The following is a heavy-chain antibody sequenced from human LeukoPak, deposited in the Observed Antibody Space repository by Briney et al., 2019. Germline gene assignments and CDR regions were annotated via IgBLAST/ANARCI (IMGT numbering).Heavy chain of an antibody. Sequence: GGSLRLSCAASGFTFSSYAMYWVRQAPGKGLEWVAVISYDGSNKYYADSVKGRFTISRDNSKNTLYLQMNSLRAEDTAVYYCAYGSGGYWGQGTLVTVSS. J-gene: IGHJ4*02. CDR2: ISYDGSNK. CDR3: AYGSGGY. CDR1: GFTFSSYA. D-gene: IGHD3-10*01. V-gene: IGHV3-30-3*01.